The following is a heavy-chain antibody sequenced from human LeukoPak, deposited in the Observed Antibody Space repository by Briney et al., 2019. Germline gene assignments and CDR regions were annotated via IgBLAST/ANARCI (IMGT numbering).Heavy chain of an antibody. Sequence: SETLSVTCAVSGYSISSGYYWGWIRQSPGTGLEWIGSIYHSGGSYYNPSLESRVTISEGTSKNQYSPKLSSLSAADTAVYSCATPVVIPPFDYWGQGILVTVSS. CDR3: ATPVVIPPFDY. CDR1: GYSISSGYY. J-gene: IGHJ4*02. V-gene: IGHV4-38-2*01. CDR2: IYHSGGS. D-gene: IGHD3-22*01.